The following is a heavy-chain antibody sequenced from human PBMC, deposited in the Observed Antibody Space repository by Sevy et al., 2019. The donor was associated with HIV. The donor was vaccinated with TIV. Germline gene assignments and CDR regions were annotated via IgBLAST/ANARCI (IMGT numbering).Heavy chain of an antibody. Sequence: GGSLRLSCAASGFTPSTYGMHWVRQAPGKGLEWVAVIGYDGSNKYYADSVKGGFTISRDNSKNTLFLQMDSRRAEDTAVYYCARDPRMYGDYLLAYFDSWGQGTLVTFSS. CDR2: IGYDGSNK. D-gene: IGHD2-8*01. CDR1: GFTPSTYG. CDR3: ARDPRMYGDYLLAYFDS. V-gene: IGHV3-33*01. J-gene: IGHJ4*02.